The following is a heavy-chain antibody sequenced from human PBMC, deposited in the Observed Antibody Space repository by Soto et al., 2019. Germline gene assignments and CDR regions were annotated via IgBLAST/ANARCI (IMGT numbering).Heavy chain of an antibody. CDR3: PSIRVVRSGSY. CDR2: IYYSGST. CDR1: GGSSGSYD. V-gene: IGHV4-59*01. D-gene: IGHD3-3*01. Sequence: SGTLSLPWTVPGGSSGSYDGSWIRQPPGKGLEWIGDIYYSGSTNYYPSLKSRVTKSLDTSKNQIIPQLSAGSAADTDRSYLPSIRVVRSGSYWGQGTLVNVTS. J-gene: IGHJ4*02.